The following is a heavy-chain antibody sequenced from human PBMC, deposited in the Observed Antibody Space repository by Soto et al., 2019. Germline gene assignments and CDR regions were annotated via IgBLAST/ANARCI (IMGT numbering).Heavy chain of an antibody. V-gene: IGHV6-1*01. J-gene: IGHJ6*02. CDR3: ARGRIVVVPAAKGGYYGMDV. Sequence: SQTLSLTCAISGDSVSSNSAAWNWIRQSPSRGLEWLGRTYYRSKWYNDYAVSVKSRITINPDTSKNQFSLQLNSVTPEDTAVYYCARGRIVVVPAAKGGYYGMDVWGQGTTVTVSS. CDR2: TYYRSKWYN. CDR1: GDSVSSNSAA. D-gene: IGHD2-2*01.